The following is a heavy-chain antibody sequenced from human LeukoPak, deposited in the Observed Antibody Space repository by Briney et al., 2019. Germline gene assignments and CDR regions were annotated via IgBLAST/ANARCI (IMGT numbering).Heavy chain of an antibody. D-gene: IGHD3-22*01. CDR2: IYYSGST. J-gene: IGHJ3*02. CDR3: ARTYYYDSSGPDAFDI. CDR1: GGSFSGYY. V-gene: IGHV4-34*01. Sequence: PSETLSLTCAVYGGSFSGYYWGWIRQPPGKGLEWIGSIYYSGSTYYNPSLKSRVTISVDTSKNQFSLKLSSVTAADTAVYYCARTYYYDSSGPDAFDIWGQGTMVTVSS.